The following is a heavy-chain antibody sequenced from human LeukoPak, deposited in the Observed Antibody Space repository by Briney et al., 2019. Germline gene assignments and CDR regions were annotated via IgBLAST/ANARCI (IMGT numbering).Heavy chain of an antibody. V-gene: IGHV3-7*04. CDR1: GFTFSSYW. CDR3: AKDIEPPGLFLDS. Sequence: GGSLRPSCAASGFTFSSYWMTWVRQTPGKGLEWVANIKYDASEKDYLDSVKGRFTISRDNAKNSLYLQMNSLRAEDTAVYYCAKDIEPPGLFLDSWGRGTLVTVSS. CDR2: IKYDASEK. J-gene: IGHJ4*02. D-gene: IGHD1-14*01.